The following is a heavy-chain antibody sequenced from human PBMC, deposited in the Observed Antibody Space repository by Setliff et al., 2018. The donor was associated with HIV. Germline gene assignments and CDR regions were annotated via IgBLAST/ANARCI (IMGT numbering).Heavy chain of an antibody. D-gene: IGHD1-26*01. J-gene: IGHJ4*02. CDR3: ARRWRGSYFDY. CDR1: GGSITSRSYY. Sequence: SETLSLTCTVSGGSITSRSYYWGWIRQSPGKGLEWIGSIDYSGSTYYNPSLKSRVTIFVDTSKNQFSLKLNSVITADTAVYYCARRWRGSYFDYWGQGTLVTVSS. CDR2: IDYSGST. V-gene: IGHV4-39*01.